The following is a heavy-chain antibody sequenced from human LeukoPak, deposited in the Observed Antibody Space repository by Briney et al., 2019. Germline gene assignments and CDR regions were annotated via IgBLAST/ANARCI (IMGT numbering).Heavy chain of an antibody. CDR3: ARTDDYGDFALYYYYGMDV. CDR2: INAGNGNT. J-gene: IGHJ6*02. CDR1: GYTFTSYG. V-gene: IGHV1-3*01. D-gene: IGHD4-17*01. Sequence: ASVKVSCKASGYTFTSYGISWVRQAPGQGLEWMGWINAGNGNTKYSQKFQGRVTITRDTSASTAYMELSSLRSEDTAVYYCARTDDYGDFALYYYYGMDVWGQGTTVTVSS.